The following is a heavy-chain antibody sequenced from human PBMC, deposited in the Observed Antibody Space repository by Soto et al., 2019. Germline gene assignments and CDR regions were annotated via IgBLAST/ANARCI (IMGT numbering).Heavy chain of an antibody. D-gene: IGHD2-21*02. CDR3: ANNLVYCGGDCYLDY. Sequence: QVQLVQSGAEVKKPGSSVKVSCKASGGTFSSYAISWVRQAPGQGLEWMGGIIPIFGTANYAPKFQGRVTITAYESTSTAYMELSSRRSEDTAVYYCANNLVYCGGDCYLDYWGQGTLVTVSS. CDR2: IIPIFGTA. J-gene: IGHJ4*02. V-gene: IGHV1-69*12. CDR1: GGTFSSYA.